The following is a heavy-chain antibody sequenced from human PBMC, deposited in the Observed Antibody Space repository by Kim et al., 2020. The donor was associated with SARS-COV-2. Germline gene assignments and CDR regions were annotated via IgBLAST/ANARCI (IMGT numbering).Heavy chain of an antibody. D-gene: IGHD5-12*01. J-gene: IGHJ6*02. Sequence: ASVKVSCKVSGYTLTELSMHWVRQAPGKGLEWMGGFDPEDGETIYAQKFQGRVTMTEDTSTDTAYMELSSLRSEDTAVYYCATEGRHAPGYSGYDQSPPKYYYYGMDVWGQGTTVTVSS. V-gene: IGHV1-24*01. CDR1: GYTLTELS. CDR2: FDPEDGET. CDR3: ATEGRHAPGYSGYDQSPPKYYYYGMDV.